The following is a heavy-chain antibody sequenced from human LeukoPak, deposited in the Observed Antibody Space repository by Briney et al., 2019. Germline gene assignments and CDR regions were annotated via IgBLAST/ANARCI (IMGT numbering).Heavy chain of an antibody. CDR2: ISSSSSYI. V-gene: IGHV3-21*01. CDR1: GFTFSSYS. D-gene: IGHD3-3*01. Sequence: GGSLRLSCATSGFTFSSYSMNWVRQAPGKGLEWVSSISSSSSYIYYADSVKGRFTISRDNAKNSLYLQMNSLRAEDTAVYYCARGVPYDSWSGPHYSDYWGQGTLVTVSS. J-gene: IGHJ4*02. CDR3: ARGVPYDSWSGPHYSDY.